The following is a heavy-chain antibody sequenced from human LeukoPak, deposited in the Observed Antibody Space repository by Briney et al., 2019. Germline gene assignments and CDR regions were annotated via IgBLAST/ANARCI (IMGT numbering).Heavy chain of an antibody. CDR1: RVTFSQSW. J-gene: IGHJ4*02. D-gene: IGHD6-6*01. CDR2: IHTDGRNT. Sequence: PGRSRRLACVVSRVTFSQSWTHWVSQVPRQGLVWVSRIHTDGRNTIHADSVKGRFTISSDNAKNTLYLQMNSLSAEDTAVYYCARVQSIAGPTTVDYWGKGTLVSVSS. CDR3: ARVQSIAGPTTVDY. V-gene: IGHV3-74*01.